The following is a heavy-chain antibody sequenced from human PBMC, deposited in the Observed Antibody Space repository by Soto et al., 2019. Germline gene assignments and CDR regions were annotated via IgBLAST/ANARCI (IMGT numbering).Heavy chain of an antibody. CDR3: AREVRGYNREY. J-gene: IGHJ4*02. CDR2: INPTVHTT. CDR1: GYTFTTYF. V-gene: IGHV1-46*01. Sequence: QVQLAPSGSELKKPGTSVKVSCKASGYTFTTYFIHWVRQAPGQGLEWMGIINPTVHTTSYAQKFQGRVTLTSDTSTSTVDMELSSLRSEATAVYYCAREVRGYNREYWGQGTLVTVSS. D-gene: IGHD5-12*01.